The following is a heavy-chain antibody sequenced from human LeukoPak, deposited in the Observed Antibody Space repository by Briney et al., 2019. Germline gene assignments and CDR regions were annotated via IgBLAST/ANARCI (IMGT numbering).Heavy chain of an antibody. Sequence: GGSLRLSCAASGFTFSNAWMSWVRQAPGKGLEWVGRIKSKTDGGTTDYAAPVKGRFTISRDDSKNTLYLQMNSLKTEDTAVYYCTAAAAGTWFDYWGQGTLVTVSS. V-gene: IGHV3-15*01. CDR3: TAAAAGTWFDY. D-gene: IGHD6-13*01. CDR2: IKSKTDGGTT. CDR1: GFTFSNAW. J-gene: IGHJ4*02.